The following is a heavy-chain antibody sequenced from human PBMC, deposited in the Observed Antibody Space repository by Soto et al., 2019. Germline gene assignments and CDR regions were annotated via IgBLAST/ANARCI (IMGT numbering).Heavy chain of an antibody. CDR2: IYPGDSDT. Sequence: GESLKISCKGSGYSFTSYWIGWVRQMPGKGLEWMGIIYPGDSDTRYSPPFQGQVTTSADKSISTAYLQWSSLKASDTAMYYCARTSAAGKYYYGMDVWGQGTTVTVSS. V-gene: IGHV5-51*01. CDR3: ARTSAAGKYYYGMDV. D-gene: IGHD6-13*01. J-gene: IGHJ6*02. CDR1: GYSFTSYW.